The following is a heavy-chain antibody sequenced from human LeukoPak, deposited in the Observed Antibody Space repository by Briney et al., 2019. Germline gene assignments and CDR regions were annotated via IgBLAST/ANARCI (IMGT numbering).Heavy chain of an antibody. V-gene: IGHV1-69*13. D-gene: IGHD2-2*01. CDR2: IIPIFGTA. CDR3: ARGRGCSSTSCYHWFDP. Sequence: SVKVSCKASGGTFSSYAISWVRQAPGQGLEWMGGIIPIFGTANHAQKFQGRVTITADESTSTAYMELSSLRSEDTAVYYCARGRGCSSTSCYHWFDPWGQGTLVTVSS. CDR1: GGTFSSYA. J-gene: IGHJ5*02.